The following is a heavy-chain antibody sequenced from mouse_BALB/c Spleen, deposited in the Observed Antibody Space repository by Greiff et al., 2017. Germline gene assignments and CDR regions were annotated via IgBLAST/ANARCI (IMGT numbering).Heavy chain of an antibody. V-gene: IGHV1S56*01. D-gene: IGHD1-1*01. Sequence: LVESGPELVKPGASVRISCKASGYTFTSYYIHWVKQRPGQGLEWIGWIYPGNVNTKYNEKFKGKATLTADKSSSTAYMQLSSLTSEDSAVYFCARRGTVVDDYAMDYWGQGTSVTVSS. CDR2: IYPGNVNT. J-gene: IGHJ4*01. CDR1: GYTFTSYY. CDR3: ARRGTVVDDYAMDY.